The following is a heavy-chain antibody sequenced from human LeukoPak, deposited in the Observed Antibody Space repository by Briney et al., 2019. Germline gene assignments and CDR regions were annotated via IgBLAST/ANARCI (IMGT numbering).Heavy chain of an antibody. D-gene: IGHD6-19*01. V-gene: IGHV4-4*07. CDR2: IYTSGST. CDR1: GGSISSYY. Sequence: NSSETLSLTCTVSGGSISSYYWSWTRQPAGKGLEWIGRIYTSGSTNYNPSLKSRVTMSVDTSKNQFSLKLSSVTAADTAVYYCARDFFAVAGYYYYYGMDVWGQGTTVTVSS. J-gene: IGHJ6*02. CDR3: ARDFFAVAGYYYYYGMDV.